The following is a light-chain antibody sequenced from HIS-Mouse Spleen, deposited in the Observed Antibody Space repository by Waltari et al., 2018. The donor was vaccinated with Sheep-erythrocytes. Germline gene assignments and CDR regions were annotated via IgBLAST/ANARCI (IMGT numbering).Light chain of an antibody. CDR1: SSNIGNNA. CDR2: YDD. CDR3: AAWDDSLNGPV. Sequence: QSVLTQPPSVSEAPRPRVTISCSGSSSNIGNNAVTWYQQLPGKAPKLLIYYDDLLPSGVSDRFSGSKSGTSASLAISGLQSEDEADYYCAAWDDSLNGPVFGGGTKLTVL. V-gene: IGLV1-36*01. J-gene: IGLJ3*02.